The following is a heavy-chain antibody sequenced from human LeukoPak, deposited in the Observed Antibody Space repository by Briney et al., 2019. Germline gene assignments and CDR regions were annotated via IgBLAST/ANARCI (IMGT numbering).Heavy chain of an antibody. Sequence: GGSLRLSCAASGFTFSSYSMNWVRQAPGKGLEWVSSISSSSSYIYYADSVKGRFTISRDNAKNSLYLQMNSLRAEDTAVYYCARRSGYSGYDSETFFDYWGQGTLVTVSS. CDR3: ARRSGYSGYDSETFFDY. D-gene: IGHD5-12*01. V-gene: IGHV3-21*01. CDR2: ISSSSSYI. CDR1: GFTFSSYS. J-gene: IGHJ4*02.